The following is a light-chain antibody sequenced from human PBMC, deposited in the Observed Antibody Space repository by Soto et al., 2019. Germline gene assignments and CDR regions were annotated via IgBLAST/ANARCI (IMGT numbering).Light chain of an antibody. J-gene: IGKJ2*01. CDR1: QRITNNF. V-gene: IGKV3-20*01. Sequence: EIVLTQSPGTLSLSPGERAALSCRASQRITNNFLAWFQQKPGLAPRLLIHGASTRASGLPDRFSGGGSGTDFVLTISRLEPEDFAVYFCQQYGRSPFTFGQGTKLQIK. CDR3: QQYGRSPFT. CDR2: GAS.